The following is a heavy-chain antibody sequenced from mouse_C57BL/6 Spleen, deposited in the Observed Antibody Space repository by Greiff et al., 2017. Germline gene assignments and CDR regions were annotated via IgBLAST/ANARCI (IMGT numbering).Heavy chain of an antibody. D-gene: IGHD1-1*01. CDR1: GYTFTSYD. Sequence: VQLQQSGPELVKPGASVKLSCKASGYTFTSYDINWVKQRPGQGLEWIGWIYPRDGSTKYNEKFKGKATLTVDTSSSTAYMELHSLTSEDSAVYFCAREGGSTLYAMDYWGQGTSVTVSS. J-gene: IGHJ4*01. CDR3: AREGGSTLYAMDY. CDR2: IYPRDGST. V-gene: IGHV1-85*01.